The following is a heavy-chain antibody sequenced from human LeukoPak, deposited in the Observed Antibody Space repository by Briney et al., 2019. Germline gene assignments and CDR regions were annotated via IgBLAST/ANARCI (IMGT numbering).Heavy chain of an antibody. CDR2: IFNSGST. D-gene: IGHD1-26*01. CDR3: ARDYSGGYSGDAFDI. CDR1: GGSISSSNYY. V-gene: IGHV4-39*07. J-gene: IGHJ3*02. Sequence: SETLSLTCTVSGGSISSSNYYWSWIRQPPGKGLERIGYIFNSGSTYYNPSLKSRVTILVDTSKNQFSLKLCSVTAADTAVYYCARDYSGGYSGDAFDIWGQGTMVTVSS.